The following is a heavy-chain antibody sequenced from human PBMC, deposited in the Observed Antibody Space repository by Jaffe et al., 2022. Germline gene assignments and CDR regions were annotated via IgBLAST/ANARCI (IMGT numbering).Heavy chain of an antibody. J-gene: IGHJ3*02. D-gene: IGHD7-27*01. V-gene: IGHV4-59*01. CDR1: GGSISSYY. CDR2: IYYSGST. CDR3: ARSQALTGYAFDI. Sequence: QVQLQESGPGLVKPSETLSLTCTVSGGSISSYYWSWIRQPPGKGLEWIGYIYYSGSTNYNPSLKSRVTISVDTSKNQFSLKLSSVTAADTAVYYCARSQALTGYAFDIWGQGTMVTVSS.